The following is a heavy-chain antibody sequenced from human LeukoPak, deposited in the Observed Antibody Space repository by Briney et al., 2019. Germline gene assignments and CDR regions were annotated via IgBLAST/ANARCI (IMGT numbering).Heavy chain of an antibody. V-gene: IGHV4-59*01. CDR3: ATDGVAFDAFDI. Sequence: KPSETLSLTCTVSVGSINKYYWHWIRQPPGKGLEWIGYIYYSGSTNYNPSLKSRVTISVDTSKNQFSLRLSSVTAGDTAAYYCATDGVAFDAFDIWGQGTVVTVSS. D-gene: IGHD5-12*01. J-gene: IGHJ3*02. CDR1: VGSINKYY. CDR2: IYYSGST.